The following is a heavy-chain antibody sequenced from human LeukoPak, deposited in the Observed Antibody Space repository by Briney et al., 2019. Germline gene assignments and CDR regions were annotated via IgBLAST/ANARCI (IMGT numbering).Heavy chain of an antibody. CDR1: GGTFSSYA. CDR3: ARGGDSSGYDLYYFDY. J-gene: IGHJ4*02. D-gene: IGHD6-19*01. Sequence: GASVKVSCTASGGTFSSYAISWVRQAPGQGLEWMGGIIPIFGTANYAQKFQGRVTITADESTSTAYMELSSLRSEDTAVYYCARGGDSSGYDLYYFDYWGQGTLVTVSS. CDR2: IIPIFGTA. V-gene: IGHV1-69*13.